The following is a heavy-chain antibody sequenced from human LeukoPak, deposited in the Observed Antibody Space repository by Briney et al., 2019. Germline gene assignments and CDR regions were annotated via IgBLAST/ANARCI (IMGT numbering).Heavy chain of an antibody. Sequence: SETLSLTCTVSGGSISSYYWSWIRQPPGKGLEWIGYIYYSGSTNYNPSLKSRVTMSVDTSKNQFSLKLSSVTAADTAVYYCARESWPYYYDSSGYLGYWGQGTLVTVSS. CDR2: IYYSGST. V-gene: IGHV4-59*12. CDR1: GGSISSYY. D-gene: IGHD3-22*01. J-gene: IGHJ4*02. CDR3: ARESWPYYYDSSGYLGY.